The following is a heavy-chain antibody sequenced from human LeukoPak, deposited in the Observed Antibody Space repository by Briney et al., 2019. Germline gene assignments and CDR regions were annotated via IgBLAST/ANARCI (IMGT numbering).Heavy chain of an antibody. Sequence: GGSLRLSCAGAGFSIADHHMDWVRQAPGTGLEWIGRSATTKPNSCTTQYAASVRGRFTISRDDSQNSLYLHLNSLKTEDTAVYYCVRVVTTRSGWYHFDNWGLGILVSVSS. CDR1: GFSIADHH. CDR3: VRVVTTRSGWYHFDN. J-gene: IGHJ4*02. V-gene: IGHV3-72*01. D-gene: IGHD6-13*01. CDR2: SATTKPNSCTT.